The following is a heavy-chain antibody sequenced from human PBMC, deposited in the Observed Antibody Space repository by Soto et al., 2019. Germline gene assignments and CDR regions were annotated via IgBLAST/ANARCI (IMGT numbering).Heavy chain of an antibody. Sequence: SETLSLTCTVSGGSISSSSYYWGWIRQPPGKGLEWIGSIYYSGSTYYNPSLSLKSRLTISVDTSKNQFSLKLSSVTAADTAVYYCASSTLFGVVDNFDYWGQGTLVTVSS. J-gene: IGHJ4*02. D-gene: IGHD3-3*01. CDR1: GGSISSSSYY. CDR3: ASSTLFGVVDNFDY. CDR2: IYYSGST. V-gene: IGHV4-39*01.